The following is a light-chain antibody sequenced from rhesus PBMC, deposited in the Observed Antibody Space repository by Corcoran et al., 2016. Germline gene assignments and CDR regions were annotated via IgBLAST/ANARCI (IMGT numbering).Light chain of an antibody. CDR3: QQHNSYPRT. CDR2: GAS. CDR1: QGISSW. V-gene: IGKV1-33*02. Sequence: DIQMTQSPSSLSASVGDRVTITCQASQGISSWLAWYQPKPGKDPTLLIYGASRFQSGVPSRFSGSGTVTDFTLTISSLQPEDFATYFWQQHNSYPRTFGQGTRVEI. J-gene: IGKJ1*01.